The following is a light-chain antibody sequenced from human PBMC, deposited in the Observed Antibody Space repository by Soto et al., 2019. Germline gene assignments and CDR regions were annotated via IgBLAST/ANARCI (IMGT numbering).Light chain of an antibody. CDR3: SSYTSSSTRV. CDR2: DVS. Sequence: QSALTQPASVSGSPGQSITISCTGTSSDVGDYNYVSWYQQRPGKAPKLVIFDVSDRPSGVSNRFSGSKSGNTASLTISGLQAEDEADYYCSSYTSSSTRVFGTGTKLTVL. V-gene: IGLV2-14*01. J-gene: IGLJ1*01. CDR1: SSDVGDYNY.